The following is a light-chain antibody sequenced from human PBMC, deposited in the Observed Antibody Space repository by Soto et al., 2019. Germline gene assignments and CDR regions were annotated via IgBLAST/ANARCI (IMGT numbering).Light chain of an antibody. Sequence: DIVLTQSPGTLSLSPGERATLSYRAIQTVSSSSLAWYQQKPGQTPRLLIYDASNRAAGVPARFSGSGSGADFTLTISSLEPEDSAVYYCQQRYNWPPITFGQGTRLEIK. V-gene: IGKV3D-20*02. CDR3: QQRYNWPPIT. CDR1: QTVSSSS. CDR2: DAS. J-gene: IGKJ5*01.